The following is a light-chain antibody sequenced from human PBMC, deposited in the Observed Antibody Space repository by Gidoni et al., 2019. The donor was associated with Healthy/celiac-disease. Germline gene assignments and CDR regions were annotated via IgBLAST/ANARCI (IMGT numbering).Light chain of an antibody. CDR3: QQSYRTPPT. V-gene: IGKV1-39*01. CDR1: QSISSY. J-gene: IGKJ4*01. Sequence: DIQMTQSPSSLSASEGDRVTITCRASQSISSYFNWYQQKPEKAPKLLIYAASSLQSGVPSRFSGSGSGTDFTLTISSLQPEDFATYYCQQSYRTPPTFGGXTKVEIK. CDR2: AAS.